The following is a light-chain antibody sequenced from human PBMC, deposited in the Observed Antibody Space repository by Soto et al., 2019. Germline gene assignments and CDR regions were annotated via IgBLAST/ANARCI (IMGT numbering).Light chain of an antibody. CDR2: SNN. CDR3: AAWDDSLNGRL. Sequence: QSVLTQPPSASGTPGQRVTISCSGSGSNIGSSTVDWYQQLPGTAPKLLIYSNNQRPSGVPDRFSGSKSGTSVSLAISGLQSEDEADYYCAAWDDSLNGRLFGTGTKVTVL. V-gene: IGLV1-44*01. J-gene: IGLJ1*01. CDR1: GSNIGSST.